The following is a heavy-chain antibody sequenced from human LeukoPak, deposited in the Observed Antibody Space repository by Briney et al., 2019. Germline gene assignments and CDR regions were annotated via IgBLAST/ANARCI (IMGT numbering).Heavy chain of an antibody. CDR1: GYTFTSYA. D-gene: IGHD1-26*01. Sequence: ASVKVSCKASGYTFTSYAMHWVRQAPGQRLEWMGWINAGNGNTKYSQKFQGRVTITRDTSASTAYMELSSLRSEDTAVYYCATDIVGATTGVAFDIWGQGTMVTVSS. J-gene: IGHJ3*02. CDR2: INAGNGNT. CDR3: ATDIVGATTGVAFDI. V-gene: IGHV1-3*01.